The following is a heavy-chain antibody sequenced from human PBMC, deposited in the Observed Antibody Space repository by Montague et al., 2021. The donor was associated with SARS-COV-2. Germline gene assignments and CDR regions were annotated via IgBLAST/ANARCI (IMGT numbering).Heavy chain of an antibody. D-gene: IGHD6-13*01. J-gene: IGHJ4*02. CDR1: LPSVIGVHW. CDR3: ASHPVFQQLYS. V-gene: IGHV4-4*02. CDR2: FRHTLVT. Sequence: SETLSLTCAVSLPSVIGVHWCSSVRHPPELRLRPLAVFRHTLVTNFNPSLRSRVSISLDTSKNQFSLTLNSVTAADTAIYYCASHPVFQQLYSWGQGTLVSVSS.